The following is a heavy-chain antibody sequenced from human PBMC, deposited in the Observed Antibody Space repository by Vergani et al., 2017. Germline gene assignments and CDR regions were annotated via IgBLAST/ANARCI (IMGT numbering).Heavy chain of an antibody. J-gene: IGHJ6*03. CDR1: GFRFSSYG. Sequence: QVQLVESGGGVVQPGRSLRLSCAASGFRFSSYGMNWVRQAPGKGLEWVAVIWYDGSNKYYVDSVKGRFTISSDNSQNTVNLQMNSLRVDDTAVYYCAKDWGGCNSISCSYYMDVLGKGATVTV. D-gene: IGHD2/OR15-2a*01. CDR3: AKDWGGCNSISCSYYMDV. V-gene: IGHV3-33*06. CDR2: IWYDGSNK.